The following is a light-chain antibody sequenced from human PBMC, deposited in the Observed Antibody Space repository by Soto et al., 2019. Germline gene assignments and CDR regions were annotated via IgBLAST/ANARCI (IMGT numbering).Light chain of an antibody. CDR1: QSGSSSY. CDR3: QQDGSLGWT. CDR2: GAS. V-gene: IGKV3-20*01. Sequence: EIVLTQSPGTLSLSPGERATLSCRASQSGSSSYLAWYQQKPGQAPRLLIYGASSKATGIPDRFSGSGSGTDFTLTISRLEPEDFSVYHCQQDGSLGWTCGQGTEVEIK. J-gene: IGKJ1*01.